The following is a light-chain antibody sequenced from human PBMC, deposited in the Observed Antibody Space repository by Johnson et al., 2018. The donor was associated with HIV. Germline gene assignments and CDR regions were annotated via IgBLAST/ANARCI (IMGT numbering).Light chain of an antibody. V-gene: IGLV1-51*02. J-gene: IGLJ1*01. Sequence: QPVLTQTPSVSAAPGQTVNISCSGNVSNIESYFVSWYQQLPGAAPTLLIYEDNKRPSGIPDRFSGSKSGPTATLGIPGLQTGDEADYYCGIWDASLSPLYVFGTGTTITVL. CDR1: VSNIESYF. CDR3: GIWDASLSPLYV. CDR2: EDN.